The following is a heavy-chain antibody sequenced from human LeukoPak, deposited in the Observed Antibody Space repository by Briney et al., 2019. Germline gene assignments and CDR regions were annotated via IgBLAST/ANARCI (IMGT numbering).Heavy chain of an antibody. V-gene: IGHV4-30-4*01. CDR2: IYYSGST. CDR3: ARVRDVWGSYRTIDP. CDR1: GGSSSSGEYY. J-gene: IGHJ5*02. Sequence: PSQSLSLGGTVSGGSSSSGEYYWSWIRQPPGRGLEWIGYIYYSGSTYYNPSLKSRVTISVDTSKNQFSLELSSVTAADTAVYYCARVRDVWGSYRTIDPWGQGTLVTVSS. D-gene: IGHD3-16*02.